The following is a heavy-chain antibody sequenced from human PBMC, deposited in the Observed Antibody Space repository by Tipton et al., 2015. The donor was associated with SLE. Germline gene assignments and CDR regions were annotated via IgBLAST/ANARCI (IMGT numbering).Heavy chain of an antibody. D-gene: IGHD5-12*01. CDR3: AREAVGAKMS. Sequence: TLSLTCTLSGASISSSDYFWGWVRQSPEKGLEWIGIIHYSGTTYYNPSLKSRVTISVDTSKNQFSLKVNSLTAADTAVYYCAREAVGAKMSWGQGILVTVSS. CDR1: GASISSSDYF. V-gene: IGHV4-39*07. J-gene: IGHJ1*01. CDR2: IHYSGTT.